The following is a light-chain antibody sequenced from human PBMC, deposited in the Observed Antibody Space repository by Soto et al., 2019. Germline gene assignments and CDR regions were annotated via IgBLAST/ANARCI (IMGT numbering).Light chain of an antibody. V-gene: IGKV3-20*01. CDR3: KEYGSLRA. Sequence: EIVLTQSPATLSLSPGERATLSCRASQSVSSCLAWYQQKPGQAPRLLIYGASSRATGIPDRFSGSGSGTDFTLTISRLEPDDFAVCYCKEYGSLRALGPGTKVDNK. CDR2: GAS. CDR1: QSVSSC. J-gene: IGKJ1*01.